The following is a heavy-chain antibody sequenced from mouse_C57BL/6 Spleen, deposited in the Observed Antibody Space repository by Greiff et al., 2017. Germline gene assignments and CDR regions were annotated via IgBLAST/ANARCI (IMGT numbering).Heavy chain of an antibody. J-gene: IGHJ2*01. Sequence: QVQLQQSGAELARPGASVKMSCKASGYTFTSYTMHWVKQRPGQGLEWIGYINPSSGYTKYNQKFKDKATLTADKSSSTAYMQLSSLTSEDSAVYYWARGALGGGLDYWGQGTTLTVSS. V-gene: IGHV1-4*01. D-gene: IGHD4-1*01. CDR1: GYTFTSYT. CDR3: ARGALGGGLDY. CDR2: INPSSGYT.